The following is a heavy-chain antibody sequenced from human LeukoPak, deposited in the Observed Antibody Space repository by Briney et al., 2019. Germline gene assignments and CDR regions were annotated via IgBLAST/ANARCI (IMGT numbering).Heavy chain of an antibody. Sequence: SETLSLTCTVSGGSISSYYWSWIRQPPGKGLEWIGYIYYSGSTNYNPSLKSRVTISVDTSKNQFSLKLSSATAADTAVYYCARETSQKGAHYMDVWGKGTTVTISS. CDR2: IYYSGST. J-gene: IGHJ6*03. CDR1: GGSISSYY. D-gene: IGHD3-16*01. V-gene: IGHV4-59*01. CDR3: ARETSQKGAHYMDV.